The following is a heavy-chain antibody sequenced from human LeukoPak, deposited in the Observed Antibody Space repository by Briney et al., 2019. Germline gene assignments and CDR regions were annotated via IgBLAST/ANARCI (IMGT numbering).Heavy chain of an antibody. V-gene: IGHV3-23*01. Sequence: QPGGSLRLSCAASGLTFSSYAMSWVRQAPGKGLEWVSAISGSGGSTYYADSVKGRFTISRDNSKNTLYLQMNSLRAEDTAVYYCAKDLLDDFWSGYGDYWGQGTLVTVSS. D-gene: IGHD3-3*01. CDR3: AKDLLDDFWSGYGDY. J-gene: IGHJ4*02. CDR1: GLTFSSYA. CDR2: ISGSGGST.